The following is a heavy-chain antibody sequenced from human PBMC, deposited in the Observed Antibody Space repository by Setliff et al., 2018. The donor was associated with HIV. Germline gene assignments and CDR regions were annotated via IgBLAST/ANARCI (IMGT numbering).Heavy chain of an antibody. CDR1: GFSLTTSAVG. V-gene: IGHV2-5*02. CDR2: IHWDDDK. D-gene: IGHD2-2*01. CDR3: AHSLYCSSSNCSGLLFDY. J-gene: IGHJ4*02. Sequence: SGPTLVNPTQTLTLTCAFSGFSLTTSAVGVGWIRQPPGKALEWLALIHWDDDKRYRSSLKSRLTITKDTSKNQVVLTMTNMDPVDTATYYCAHSLYCSSSNCSGLLFDYWGQGTLVTVSS.